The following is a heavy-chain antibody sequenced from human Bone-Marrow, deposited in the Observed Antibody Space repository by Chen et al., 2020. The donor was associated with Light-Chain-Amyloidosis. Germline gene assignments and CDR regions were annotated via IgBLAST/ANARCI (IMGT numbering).Heavy chain of an antibody. CDR1: GDTLTELS. Sequence: QVQLVQSGAEVKRPGASVKVSCKVSGDTLTELSVHWVRQPPGKGLEWVGGSEHEEEKTLYSLKFQGRVTMTGDTSTDTAYMELSSLTSDDTAVYFCATRWDAFDIWGQGTLVTVSS. V-gene: IGHV1-24*01. CDR3: ATRWDAFDI. D-gene: IGHD6-13*01. J-gene: IGHJ3*02. CDR2: SEHEEEKT.